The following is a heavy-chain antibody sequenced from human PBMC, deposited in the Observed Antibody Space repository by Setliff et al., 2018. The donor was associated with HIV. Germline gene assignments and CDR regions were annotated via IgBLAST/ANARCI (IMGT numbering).Heavy chain of an antibody. Sequence: PSETLSLTCTVSGGSVSNYYWTWIRQSAGKGLEWIGHINTSGSTKYNPSLKSRLTMSVDSSGNQFSLTLTSVTAADTAVYYCARLRPSVADRSYFDHRGQGTLVTVSS. V-gene: IGHV4-4*07. CDR3: ARLRPSVADRSYFDH. CDR1: GGSVSNYY. J-gene: IGHJ4*02. D-gene: IGHD6-19*01. CDR2: INTSGST.